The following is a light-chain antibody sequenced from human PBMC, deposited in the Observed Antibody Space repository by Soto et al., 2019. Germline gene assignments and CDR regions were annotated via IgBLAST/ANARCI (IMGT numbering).Light chain of an antibody. Sequence: QSVLTQPRSVSGSPGQSVTISCTGTSNDVGGYNYVSWYRQDPGIAPKVMIYDVTKRPSGVPDRFSGSKSGNTASLTISGLQAEDEADYFCCSYAGSYTFLFGTGTKLTAL. CDR1: SNDVGGYNY. V-gene: IGLV2-11*01. J-gene: IGLJ1*01. CDR2: DVT. CDR3: CSYAGSYTFL.